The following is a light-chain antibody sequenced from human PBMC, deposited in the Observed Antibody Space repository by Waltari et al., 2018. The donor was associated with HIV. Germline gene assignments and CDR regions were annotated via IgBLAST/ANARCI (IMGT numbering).Light chain of an antibody. CDR2: GAS. CDR3: QQYGSSPLLA. J-gene: IGKJ4*01. CDR1: QSLSSGY. Sequence: PGILSLSPGERATLSCRAGQSLSSGYLAWYQQKPGQAPRLLIYGASNRATGIPDRFSGSGSETDFTLTISRLEPEDFAVYYCQQYGSSPLLAFGGGTKVDFK. V-gene: IGKV3-20*01.